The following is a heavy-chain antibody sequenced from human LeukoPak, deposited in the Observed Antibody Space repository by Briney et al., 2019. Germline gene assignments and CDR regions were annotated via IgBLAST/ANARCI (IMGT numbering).Heavy chain of an antibody. J-gene: IGHJ4*02. Sequence: GGSLRLSCAASGFTFSSNRMSWVRQAPGKGLEWVANINQDGSEKYYVDSVKGRFTISRDNAKNSLYLQMNSLRAEDTAVYYCARDLWPNRSVSGYLDYWGQGTLVPVSS. CDR2: INQDGSEK. CDR3: ARDLWPNRSVSGYLDY. V-gene: IGHV3-7*01. D-gene: IGHD5/OR15-5a*01. CDR1: GFTFSSNR.